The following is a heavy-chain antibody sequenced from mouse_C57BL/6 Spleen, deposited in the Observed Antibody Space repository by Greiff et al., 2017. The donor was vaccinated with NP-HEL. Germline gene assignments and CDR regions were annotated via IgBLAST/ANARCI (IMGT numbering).Heavy chain of an antibody. CDR2: IYPRSGNT. J-gene: IGHJ1*03. CDR1: GYTFTSYG. D-gene: IGHD1-1*01. CDR3: SRSGATVVPTGYFDV. Sequence: VQLQQSGAELARPGASVKLSCKASGYTFTSYGISWVKQRTGQGLEWIGEIYPRSGNTYYNEKFKGKATLTADKSSSTAYMELRSLTSEASAVSFCSRSGATVVPTGYFDVWGTGTTVTVSS. V-gene: IGHV1-81*01.